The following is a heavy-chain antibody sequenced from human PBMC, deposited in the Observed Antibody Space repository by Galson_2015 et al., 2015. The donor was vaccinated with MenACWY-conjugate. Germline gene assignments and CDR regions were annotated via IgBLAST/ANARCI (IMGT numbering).Heavy chain of an antibody. J-gene: IGHJ4*02. CDR3: ARVDSMVRGVGAWDYFDY. V-gene: IGHV3-30*04. Sequence: SLRLSCAASGFTFSSYAMHWVRQAPGKGLEWVAVISYDGSNKYYADSVKGRFTISRDNSKNTLYLQMNSLRAGDTAVYYCARVDSMVRGVGAWDYFDYWGQGTLVTVSS. CDR2: ISYDGSNK. CDR1: GFTFSSYA. D-gene: IGHD3-10*01.